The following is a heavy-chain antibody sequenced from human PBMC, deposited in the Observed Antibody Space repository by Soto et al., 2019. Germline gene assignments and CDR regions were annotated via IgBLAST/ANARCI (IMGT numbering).Heavy chain of an antibody. V-gene: IGHV3-30*18. J-gene: IGHJ5*02. CDR3: AKNSGWFNT. Sequence: GGSLRLSXAASGFTFNIYGMHWVRQAPDKGLEWVALISYDGSNQYYADSVKGRYTISRDNSKNTLYLQMNSLRADDTALYYCAKNSGWFNTWGQGALVTVSS. CDR2: ISYDGSNQ. D-gene: IGHD3-10*01. CDR1: GFTFNIYG.